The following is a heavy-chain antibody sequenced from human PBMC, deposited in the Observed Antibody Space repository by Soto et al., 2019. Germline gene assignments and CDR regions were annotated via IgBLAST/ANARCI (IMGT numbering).Heavy chain of an antibody. CDR2: INHSGST. Sequence: QVQLQQWGAGLLKPSETLSLTCAVSGGSFSGYYWSWIRQPPGKGLEWIGEINHSGSTNYNPSLKSRVTISVDTSKNQFSLKLSSVTAADTAVYYCARGRGTVTPVWFDPWGQGTLVTVSS. V-gene: IGHV4-34*01. J-gene: IGHJ5*02. CDR3: ARGRGTVTPVWFDP. D-gene: IGHD4-17*01. CDR1: GGSFSGYY.